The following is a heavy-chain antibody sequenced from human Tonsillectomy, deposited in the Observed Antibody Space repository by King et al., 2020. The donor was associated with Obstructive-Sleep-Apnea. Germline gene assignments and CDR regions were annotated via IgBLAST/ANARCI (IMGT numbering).Heavy chain of an antibody. J-gene: IGHJ4*02. D-gene: IGHD5-24*01. CDR2: IYYSGST. V-gene: IGHV4-59*01. CDR3: ARDRGDGYNLHYFDY. CDR1: GGSISNYY. Sequence: VQLQESGPGLVKPSETLSLTCTVSGGSISNYYWSWIRQPPGRGLELIGYIYYSGSTNYNPSLTRRGTISVDTSKNQFSLKLSSVTAADTAVYYCARDRGDGYNLHYFDYWGQGTLVTVSS.